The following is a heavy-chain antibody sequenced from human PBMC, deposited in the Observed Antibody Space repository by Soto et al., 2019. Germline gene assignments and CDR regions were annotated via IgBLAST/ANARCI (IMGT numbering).Heavy chain of an antibody. V-gene: IGHV3-30-3*01. Sequence: GGSLRLSCAASGFTFTTYAMHWVRQAPGKGLEWVSVISYEGGTKHYADSVKGRFSVSRDNSKYMLYLQMNSLKHEDTAVYYCVRDNWNDETLFAYWGQGSLVTVSS. CDR2: ISYEGGTK. J-gene: IGHJ4*02. CDR3: VRDNWNDETLFAY. D-gene: IGHD1-20*01. CDR1: GFTFTTYA.